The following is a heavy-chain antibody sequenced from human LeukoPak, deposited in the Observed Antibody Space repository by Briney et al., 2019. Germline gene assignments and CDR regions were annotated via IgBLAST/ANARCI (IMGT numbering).Heavy chain of an antibody. J-gene: IGHJ4*02. D-gene: IGHD2-2*01. CDR3: ATSGKDIVVVPAANPKLFDY. CDR2: INHSGST. V-gene: IGHV4-34*01. Sequence: SETLPLTCAVYGGSFSGYYWSWIRQPPGKGLEWIGEINHSGSTNYNPSLKSRVTISVDTSKNQFSLKLSSVTATDTAVYYCATSGKDIVVVPAANPKLFDYWGQGTLVTVSS. CDR1: GGSFSGYY.